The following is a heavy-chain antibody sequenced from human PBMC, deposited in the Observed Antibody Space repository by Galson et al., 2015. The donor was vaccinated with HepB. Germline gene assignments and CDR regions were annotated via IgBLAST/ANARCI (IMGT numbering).Heavy chain of an antibody. CDR2: ISTDSLTI. V-gene: IGHV3-48*01. CDR1: GFTFSSHA. Sequence: FLRLSCAASGFTFSSHAMNWVRQAAGKGLEWVSSISTDSLTIYYGDSVKGRFTISRDNAKNSLYLQMNSLRAEDTAVYYCARKTKTGSHGGGVDYWGQGTLVTVSS. D-gene: IGHD4-23*01. J-gene: IGHJ4*02. CDR3: ARKTKTGSHGGGVDY.